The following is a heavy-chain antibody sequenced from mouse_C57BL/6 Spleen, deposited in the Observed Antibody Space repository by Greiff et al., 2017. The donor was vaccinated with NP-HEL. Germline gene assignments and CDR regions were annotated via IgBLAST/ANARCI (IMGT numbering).Heavy chain of an antibody. CDR2: IDPSDSET. D-gene: IGHD1-1*01. CDR3: ASSCYGSSSFAY. Sequence: QVQLQQPGAELVRPGSSVKLSCKASGYTFTSYWMHWVKQRPIQGLEWIGNIDPSDSETHYNQQFKDKATLPVDKSSSTAYMQLRSQTSEDSAVYYCASSCYGSSSFAYWGQGTLVTVSA. CDR1: GYTFTSYW. J-gene: IGHJ3*01. V-gene: IGHV1-52*01.